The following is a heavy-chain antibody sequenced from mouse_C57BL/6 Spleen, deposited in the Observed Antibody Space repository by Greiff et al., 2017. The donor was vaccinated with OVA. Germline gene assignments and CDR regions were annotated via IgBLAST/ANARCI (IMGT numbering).Heavy chain of an antibody. D-gene: IGHD1-1*01. CDR2: IDPSDSYT. V-gene: IGHV1-59*01. CDR3: ARGGYGSSYGYFDV. J-gene: IGHJ1*03. Sequence: QVQLKQPGAELVRPGTSVKLSCKASGYTFTSYWMHWVKQRPGQGLEWIGVIDPSDSYTNYNQKFKGKATLTVDTSSSTAYMQLSSLTSEDSAVYYCARGGYGSSYGYFDVWGTGTTVTVSS. CDR1: GYTFTSYW.